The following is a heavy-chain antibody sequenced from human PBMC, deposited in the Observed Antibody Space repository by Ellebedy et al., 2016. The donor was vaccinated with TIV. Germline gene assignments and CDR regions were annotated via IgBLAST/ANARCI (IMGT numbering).Heavy chain of an antibody. Sequence: MPSETLSLTCTVPGGSVSSTIYYWGWIRQSPGKGLEWIGYIDHRGSTFFNPSLKRRVSLSVDTSKNQFSLNLNSVTAADTAVYFCARTLTGDIYFDYWGQGTLVTVSS. V-gene: IGHV4-39*01. CDR3: ARTLTGDIYFDY. CDR2: IDHRGST. CDR1: GGSVSSTIYY. J-gene: IGHJ4*02. D-gene: IGHD7-27*01.